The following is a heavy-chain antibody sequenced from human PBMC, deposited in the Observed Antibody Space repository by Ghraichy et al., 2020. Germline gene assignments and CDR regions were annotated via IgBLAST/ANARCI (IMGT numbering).Heavy chain of an antibody. Sequence: SQTLSLTCTVSGGSISSSSYYWGWIRQPPGKGLEWIGSIYYSGSTYYNPSLKSRVTISVDTSKNQFSLKLSSVTAADTAVYYCASEDSSGYGYYYGMDVWGQGTTVTVSS. V-gene: IGHV4-39*07. CDR2: IYYSGST. D-gene: IGHD3-22*01. CDR3: ASEDSSGYGYYYGMDV. CDR1: GGSISSSSYY. J-gene: IGHJ6*02.